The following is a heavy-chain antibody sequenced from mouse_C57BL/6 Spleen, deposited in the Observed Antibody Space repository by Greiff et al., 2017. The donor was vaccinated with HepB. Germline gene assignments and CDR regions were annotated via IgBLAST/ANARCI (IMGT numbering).Heavy chain of an antibody. CDR1: GYTFTSYW. Sequence: VQLQQPGAELVMPGASVKLSCKASGYTFTSYWMHWVKQRPGQGLEWIGEIDPSDSYTNYNQKFKGKSTLTVDKSSSTAYMQLSSLTSEDSAVYYCARQLGRGGYFDVWGTGTTVTVSS. CDR2: IDPSDSYT. CDR3: ARQLGRGGYFDV. D-gene: IGHD4-1*02. V-gene: IGHV1-69*01. J-gene: IGHJ1*03.